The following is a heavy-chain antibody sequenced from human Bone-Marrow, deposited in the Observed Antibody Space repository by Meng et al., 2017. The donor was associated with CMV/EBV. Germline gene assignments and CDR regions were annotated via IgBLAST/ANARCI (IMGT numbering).Heavy chain of an antibody. V-gene: IGHV1-2*02. Sequence: ASVKVSCKASGYTFTDYYMHWVRQAPGQGLEWMGWINPNSGGTNYAQKFRGRVTTTRHTSITTAYMELSRLRSDDTAVYYCARDPVLPAALDYWGQGTLVTVSS. CDR2: INPNSGGT. J-gene: IGHJ4*02. CDR1: GYTFTDYY. D-gene: IGHD2-2*01. CDR3: ARDPVLPAALDY.